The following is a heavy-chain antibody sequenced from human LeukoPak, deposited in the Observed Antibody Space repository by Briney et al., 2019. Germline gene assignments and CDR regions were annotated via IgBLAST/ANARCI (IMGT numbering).Heavy chain of an antibody. CDR3: ARGSRLTGTFDI. Sequence: SETLSLTCALYGGSFSGYYWTWIRQPPGKGLEWIGEINHSGSTKYSPSLKSRVTISLDTSKNQFSLKLTSVTAADTAVYYCARGSRLTGTFDIWGQGTMVTVSS. D-gene: IGHD3-9*01. J-gene: IGHJ3*02. CDR2: INHSGST. V-gene: IGHV4-34*01. CDR1: GGSFSGYY.